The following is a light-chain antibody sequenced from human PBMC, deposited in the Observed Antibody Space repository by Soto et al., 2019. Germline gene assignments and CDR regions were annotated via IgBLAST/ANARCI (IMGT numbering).Light chain of an antibody. CDR1: QGISNY. CDR2: AAS. CDR3: QQYNNWPRT. J-gene: IGKJ1*01. V-gene: IGKV1-27*01. Sequence: DIQMTQSPAYMSAPVGDRVTITWRSSQGISNYLAWYQKKPGKVPNILIYAASTLQSGVPSRFSGSGSGTDFTLTISRLQSEDFAVYYCQQYNNWPRTFGQGTTLDIK.